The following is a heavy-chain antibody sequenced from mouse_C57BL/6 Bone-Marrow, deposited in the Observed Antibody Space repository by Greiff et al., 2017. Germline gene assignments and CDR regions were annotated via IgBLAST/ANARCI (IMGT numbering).Heavy chain of an antibody. Sequence: VQLQQSGPVLVKPGASVKMSCKASGYTFTEYYLNWVKQSHGKSLEWIGVINPYNGGTSYKQKFKGKATLTVDKTSSPAYMELNSLTSEYSAVYYCASEGYEYYSFYAMDYWGQGTSAPVSS. CDR2: INPYNGGT. D-gene: IGHD2-4*01. CDR3: ASEGYEYYSFYAMDY. CDR1: GYTFTEYY. J-gene: IGHJ4*01. V-gene: IGHV1-19*01.